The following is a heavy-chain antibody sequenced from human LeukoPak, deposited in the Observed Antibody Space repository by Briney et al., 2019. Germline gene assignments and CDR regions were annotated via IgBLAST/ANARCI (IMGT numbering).Heavy chain of an antibody. V-gene: IGHV4-30-4*08. CDR2: IYYSGST. J-gene: IGHJ6*02. D-gene: IGHD2-15*01. CDR1: GGSFSGYY. Sequence: PSETLSLTCAVYGGSFSGYYWSWIRQPPGKGLEWIGYIYYSGSTYYNPSLKSRVTISVDTSKNQFSLKLSSVTAADTAVYYCARDLKGSYYYYGMDVWGQGTTVTVSS. CDR3: ARDLKGSYYYYGMDV.